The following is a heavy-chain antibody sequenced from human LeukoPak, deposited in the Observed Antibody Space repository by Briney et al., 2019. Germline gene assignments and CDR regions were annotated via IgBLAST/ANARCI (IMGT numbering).Heavy chain of an antibody. CDR1: GFAFSSYW. CDR3: AARYCTNAVCYFY. Sequence: GGSLRLSCAASGFAFSSYWMHWVRQAPGKGLVWVSRINSDGSSTNYADSVKGRFTISRDNAKNTLYLQMNSLRAEDTAVYYCAARYCTNAVCYFYRGQGTLVTVSS. V-gene: IGHV3-74*01. D-gene: IGHD2-8*01. J-gene: IGHJ4*02. CDR2: INSDGSST.